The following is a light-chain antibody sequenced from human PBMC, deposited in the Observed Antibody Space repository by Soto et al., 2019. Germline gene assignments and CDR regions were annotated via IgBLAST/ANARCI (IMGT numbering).Light chain of an antibody. CDR3: SSYTTSTTLI. V-gene: IGLV2-14*03. CDR1: SSDVGRYKL. Sequence: QSALTQPASVSGSPGQSITISCTGTSSDVGRYKLVSWYQQHPGKAPKLMIYDVTNRPSGVSNRDSGSKSGNTASLTISGLQAEDEADYYCSSYTTSTTLIFGGGTKLTVL. CDR2: DVT. J-gene: IGLJ2*01.